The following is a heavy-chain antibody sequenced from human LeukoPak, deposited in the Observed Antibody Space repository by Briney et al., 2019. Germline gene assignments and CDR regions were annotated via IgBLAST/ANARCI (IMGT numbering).Heavy chain of an antibody. CDR1: GYTFTSYD. V-gene: IGHV1-8*01. Sequence: ASVKVSCKASGYTFTSYDINWVRQATGQGLEWMGWMNPNSGNTGYAQKFQGRVTMTRNTSISTAYMELSSLRSEDTAVYYCARMRWYYGSGSYYTVFDYWGQGTLVTVSS. CDR2: MNPNSGNT. D-gene: IGHD3-10*01. J-gene: IGHJ4*02. CDR3: ARMRWYYGSGSYYTVFDY.